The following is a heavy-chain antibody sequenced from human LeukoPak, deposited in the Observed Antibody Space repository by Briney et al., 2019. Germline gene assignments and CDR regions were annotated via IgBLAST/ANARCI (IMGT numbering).Heavy chain of an antibody. J-gene: IGHJ4*02. CDR3: VKEKYSSGWVFDS. D-gene: IGHD6-19*01. CDR1: GFTFDDYA. Sequence: GGXLRLSCAASGFTFDDYAIHWVRQAPGKGLDWISLISYSGGGTYYADSVKGRFTISRDNSKNSVYLQMNSLRPEDTAFYYCVKEKYSSGWVFDSWGQGTLVTVSS. V-gene: IGHV3-43D*03. CDR2: ISYSGGGT.